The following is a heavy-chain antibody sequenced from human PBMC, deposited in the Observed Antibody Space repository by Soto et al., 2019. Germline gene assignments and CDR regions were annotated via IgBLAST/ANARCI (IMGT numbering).Heavy chain of an antibody. CDR3: ARGFQSSFGY. J-gene: IGHJ4*02. D-gene: IGHD2-21*01. V-gene: IGHV3-33*08. Sequence: GGSLRLSCVGSGFIFSNNGMHWVRQTPGKGLEWVAFMSYDGSDTFYADSVKGRFTISRDSSKNTLYLQMNSLRAEDTAVYYCARGFQSSFGYWGQGTLVTVSS. CDR1: GFIFSNNG. CDR2: MSYDGSDT.